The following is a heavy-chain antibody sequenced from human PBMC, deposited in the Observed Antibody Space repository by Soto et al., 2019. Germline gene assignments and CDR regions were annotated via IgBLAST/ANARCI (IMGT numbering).Heavy chain of an antibody. Sequence: QVQLVESGGGVVQPGMSLRLSCAASGFTFSSYGMHWVRQAPGKGLEWVAVIRYDGSNKYYADSVKGRFTISRDNSKNTLYLQMNSLRAEDTAVYYCAREDYGSGSFDYWGQGTLVTVSS. V-gene: IGHV3-33*01. CDR3: AREDYGSGSFDY. J-gene: IGHJ4*02. CDR2: IRYDGSNK. CDR1: GFTFSSYG. D-gene: IGHD3-10*01.